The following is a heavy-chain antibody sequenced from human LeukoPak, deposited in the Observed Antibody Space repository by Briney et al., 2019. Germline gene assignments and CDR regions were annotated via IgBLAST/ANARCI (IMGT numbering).Heavy chain of an antibody. CDR1: GVTFSSYA. D-gene: IGHD5-18*01. J-gene: IGHJ4*02. CDR3: AKDLAWVYSYGYFDY. V-gene: IGHV3-23*01. Sequence: PGGSLRLSCAASGVTFSSYAMSWVRQAPGKGLEWVSAISGSGGSTYYADSVKGRFTISRDNSKNTLYLQMNSLRAEDTAVYYCAKDLAWVYSYGYFDYWGQGTLVTVSS. CDR2: ISGSGGST.